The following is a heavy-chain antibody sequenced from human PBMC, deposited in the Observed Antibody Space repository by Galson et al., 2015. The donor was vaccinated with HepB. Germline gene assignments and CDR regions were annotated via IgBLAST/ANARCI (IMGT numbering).Heavy chain of an antibody. D-gene: IGHD1-1*01. CDR1: GGSISSSNW. J-gene: IGHJ5*02. V-gene: IGHV4-4*02. CDR3: ARGKVQLERHNWFDP. Sequence: ETLSLTCAVSGGSISSSNWWSWVRQPPGKGLEWIGETYHSGSTNYNPSLKSRVTISVDKSKNQFSLKLSSVTAADTAVYYCARGKVQLERHNWFDPWGQGTLVTVSS. CDR2: TYHSGST.